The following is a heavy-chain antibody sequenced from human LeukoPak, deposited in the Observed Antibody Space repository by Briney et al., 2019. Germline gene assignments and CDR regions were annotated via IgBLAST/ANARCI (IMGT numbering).Heavy chain of an antibody. CDR1: GFTFSSYW. D-gene: IGHD2-2*01. V-gene: IGHV3-7*01. J-gene: IGHJ4*02. CDR2: IKQDGSEK. Sequence: QTGGSLRLSCAASGFTFSSYWMSWVRQAPGKGLEWVANIKQDGSEKYYVDSVKGRFTISRDNAKNSLYLQMNSLRAEDTAVYYCARGYCSSTSCYPGRRYFDYWGQGTLVTVSS. CDR3: ARGYCSSTSCYPGRRYFDY.